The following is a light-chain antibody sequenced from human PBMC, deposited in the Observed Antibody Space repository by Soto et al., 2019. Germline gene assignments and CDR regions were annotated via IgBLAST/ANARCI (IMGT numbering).Light chain of an antibody. CDR2: DAS. J-gene: IGKJ1*01. V-gene: IGKV1-5*01. CDR3: QQCYMGWT. CDR1: QSIGRF. Sequence: DIQMTPSPSTLSASVGDRVNITCRASQSIGRFLAWYQHQPGKAPKLLIYDASTLESGVPSRFSGTGSGTEFTFSITSLQPEDFGTYYCQQCYMGWTFGQGTKVDIK.